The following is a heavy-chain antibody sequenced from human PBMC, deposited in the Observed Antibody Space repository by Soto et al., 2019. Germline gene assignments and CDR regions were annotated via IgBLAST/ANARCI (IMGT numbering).Heavy chain of an antibody. CDR2: IYYSGST. D-gene: IGHD3-16*02. CDR1: GGSISSYY. J-gene: IGHJ4*02. CDR3: ARLWFGGVIVSYSYFDY. Sequence: PSETLSLTCTVSGGSISSYYWSWIRQPPGKGLEWIGYIYYSGSTNYNPSIKSRVTISVDTSKNQFSLKLSSVTAADTAVYYCARLWFGGVIVSYSYFDYWGQGTLVTVSS. V-gene: IGHV4-59*12.